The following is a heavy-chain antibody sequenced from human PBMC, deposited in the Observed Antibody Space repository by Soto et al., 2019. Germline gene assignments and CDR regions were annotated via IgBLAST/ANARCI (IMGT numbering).Heavy chain of an antibody. V-gene: IGHV3-74*01. CDR2: INSDGSST. Sequence: EVQLVESGGGLLQPGGSLRLSCAVSGSTFSNDWLHWVRQPPGKGLVWVSHINSDGSSTNYADFVKGRFTIARDNAKNTVYLQMNSLRAEDTAVYYCARGRSYSLDVWGQGTTVTVSS. CDR1: GSTFSNDW. CDR3: ARGRSYSLDV. J-gene: IGHJ6*02.